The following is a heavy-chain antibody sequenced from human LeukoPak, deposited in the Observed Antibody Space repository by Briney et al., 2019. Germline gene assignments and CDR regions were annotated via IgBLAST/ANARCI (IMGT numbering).Heavy chain of an antibody. CDR2: IYSGGST. CDR3: ARDTGDHFQH. J-gene: IGHJ1*01. CDR1: GFTFTNAW. D-gene: IGHD2-21*02. V-gene: IGHV3-53*01. Sequence: GGSLRLSCAASGFTFTNAWMSWVRQAPGKGLEWVSVIYSGGSTYYADSVKGRFTISRDNSKNTLYLQMNSLRAEDTAVYYCARDTGDHFQHWGQGTLVTVSS.